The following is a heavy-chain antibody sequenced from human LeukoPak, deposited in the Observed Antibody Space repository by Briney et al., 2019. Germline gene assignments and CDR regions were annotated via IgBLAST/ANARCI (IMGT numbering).Heavy chain of an antibody. CDR2: INTDGRTT. D-gene: IGHD1/OR15-1a*01. CDR1: GFTFSSYW. V-gene: IGHV3-74*01. Sequence: GGSLRLSCAASGFTFSSYWMHWFRQAPGKGLVWVSRINTDGRTTGYADSVGGRFTISRDNAKNTLYLQMNGLRAEDTAVYYCAKDLTWNTADYWGQGTLVTVSS. J-gene: IGHJ4*02. CDR3: AKDLTWNTADY.